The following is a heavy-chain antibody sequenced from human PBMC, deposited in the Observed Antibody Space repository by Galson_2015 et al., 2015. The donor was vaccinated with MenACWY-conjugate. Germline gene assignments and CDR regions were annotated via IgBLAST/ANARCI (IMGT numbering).Heavy chain of an antibody. CDR2: ISPDDSNT. CDR3: ARHPPGGRGMGV. V-gene: IGHV5-51*01. J-gene: IGHJ6*02. Sequence: QSGAEVKKPGESLKISCKGSGYNFSTYWIGWVRQMPGKGLEWMGLISPDDSNTRYSPAFQGQVTISADRSISTAYLQWNTLQASDTAIYYCARHPPGGRGMGVWGQGTTVTVSS. CDR1: GYNFSTYW. D-gene: IGHD1-26*01.